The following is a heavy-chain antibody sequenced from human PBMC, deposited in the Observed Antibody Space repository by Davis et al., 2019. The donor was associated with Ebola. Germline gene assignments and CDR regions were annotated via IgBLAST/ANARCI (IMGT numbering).Heavy chain of an antibody. J-gene: IGHJ4*02. Sequence: GESLKISCAASGFTFSSYEMNWVRQAPGKGLEWVSYISSSGSTIYYADSVKGRFTISRDNAKNSLYLQMNSLRAEDTAVYYCARQYSTVWYHFDYFDYWGQGIPVTVSS. V-gene: IGHV3-48*03. CDR1: GFTFSSYE. CDR3: ARQYSTVWYHFDYFDY. D-gene: IGHD6-19*01. CDR2: ISSSGSTI.